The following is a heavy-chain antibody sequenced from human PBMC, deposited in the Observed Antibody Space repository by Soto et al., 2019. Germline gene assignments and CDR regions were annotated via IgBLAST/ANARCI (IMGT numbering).Heavy chain of an antibody. J-gene: IGHJ4*02. D-gene: IGHD1-1*01. V-gene: IGHV4-31*03. CDR2: IYYSGST. Sequence: QVQLQESGPGLVKPSQTLSLTCTVSGGSISSGGYYWSWIRQHPGKGLEWIGYIYYSGSTYYNPSPKGRVTISVDPSKNQFSLKLSSVTAADTAVYYCARWPQLEPRFDYWGQGTLVTVSS. CDR1: GGSISSGGYY. CDR3: ARWPQLEPRFDY.